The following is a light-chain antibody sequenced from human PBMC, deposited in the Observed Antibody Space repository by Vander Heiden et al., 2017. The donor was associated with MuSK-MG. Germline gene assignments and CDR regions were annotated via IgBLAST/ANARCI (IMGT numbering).Light chain of an antibody. CDR2: EAS. CDR1: QSLSDTH. J-gene: IGKJ1*01. CDR3: QQCDRTPWT. Sequence: EIVLTQSPGSLSLSPGDRATLSCRASQSLSDTHLAWYQQQPGKAPRLLMYEASHRASGIPDRFSGSGSGTDFTLTISSLEPEDFAIYFCQQCDRTPWTFGQGTKVEI. V-gene: IGKV3-20*01.